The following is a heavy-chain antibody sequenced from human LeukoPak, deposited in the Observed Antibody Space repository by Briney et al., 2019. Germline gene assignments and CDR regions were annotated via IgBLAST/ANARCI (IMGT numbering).Heavy chain of an antibody. D-gene: IGHD6-6*01. CDR1: GYTLTELS. Sequence: ASVKVSCKVSGYTLTELSTHWVRQAPGKGLEWMGGFDPEDGETIYAQKFQGRVTMTEDTSTDTAYMELSSLRSEDTAVYYCATATSPEYSSSPGGYWGQGTLVTVPS. J-gene: IGHJ4*02. CDR3: ATATSPEYSSSPGGY. CDR2: FDPEDGET. V-gene: IGHV1-24*01.